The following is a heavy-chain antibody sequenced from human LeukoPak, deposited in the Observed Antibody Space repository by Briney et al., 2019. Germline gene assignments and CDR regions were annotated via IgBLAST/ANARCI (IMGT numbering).Heavy chain of an antibody. Sequence: GGSLRLSCAASGFTFDDYAMHWVRQAPGKGLEWVSGISWNSGSIGYADSVKGRFTISRDNAKNSLYLQMNSLRAEDTAVYYCAREVVPAAGDYWGQGTLVTVSS. V-gene: IGHV3-9*01. CDR2: ISWNSGSI. CDR1: GFTFDDYA. D-gene: IGHD2-2*01. J-gene: IGHJ4*02. CDR3: AREVVPAAGDY.